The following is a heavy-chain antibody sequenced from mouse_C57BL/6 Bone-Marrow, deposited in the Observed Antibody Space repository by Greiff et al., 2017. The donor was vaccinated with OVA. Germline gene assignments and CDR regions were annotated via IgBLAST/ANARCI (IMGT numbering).Heavy chain of an antibody. V-gene: IGHV14-4*01. CDR3: TTYRY. CDR1: GFNIKDDY. CDR2: IDPENGDT. Sequence: EVQLVESGAELVRPGASVKLSCTASGFNIKDDYMHWVKERPEQGLEWIGWIDPENGDTEYASKFQGKATITADTSSKTVYLHLSNLTSEDTAVYYCTTYRYWGQGTTLTVSS. J-gene: IGHJ2*01.